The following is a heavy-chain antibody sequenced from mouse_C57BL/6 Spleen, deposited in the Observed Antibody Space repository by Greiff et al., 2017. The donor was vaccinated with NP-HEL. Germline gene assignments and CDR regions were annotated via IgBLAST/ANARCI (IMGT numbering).Heavy chain of an antibody. Sequence: QVQLQQPGAELVMPGASVKLSCKASGYTFTSYWMHWVKQRPGQGLEWIREIDPSDSYTNYNQKFKGKSTLTVDKSSSTAYMQLSSLTSEDSAVYYCARDLLLLRPFDVWGTGTTVTVSS. V-gene: IGHV1-69*01. J-gene: IGHJ1*03. CDR3: ARDLLLLRPFDV. CDR2: IDPSDSYT. CDR1: GYTFTSYW. D-gene: IGHD1-1*01.